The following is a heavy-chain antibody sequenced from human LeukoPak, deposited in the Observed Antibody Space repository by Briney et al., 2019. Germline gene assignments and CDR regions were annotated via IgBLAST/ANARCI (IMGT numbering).Heavy chain of an antibody. J-gene: IGHJ4*02. CDR2: ISGSGGST. V-gene: IGHV3-23*01. D-gene: IGHD3-10*01. CDR1: GFTFSSYA. Sequence: GGSLRLSCAASGFTFSSYAMSWVRQAPGKGLEWVSVISGSGGSTYYADSVKGRFTISRDNSKNTLYLQMNSLRAEDTAVYYCAKDIGLVRGVSHFDYWGQGTLVTVSS. CDR3: AKDIGLVRGVSHFDY.